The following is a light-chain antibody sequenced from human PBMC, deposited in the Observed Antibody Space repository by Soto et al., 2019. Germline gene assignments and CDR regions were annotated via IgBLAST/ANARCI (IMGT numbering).Light chain of an antibody. CDR3: QQYNNWPRT. V-gene: IGKV3D-15*01. CDR1: QSVSRN. Sequence: EIVMTQSPAILSVSPGERATLSCKASQSVSRNLAWYQQKPGQAPRLLIYDASSKATGIPARFSGSGSGKEFILPISSLQSEDFAVYYCQQYNNWPRTFGQGTKVEIK. J-gene: IGKJ1*01. CDR2: DAS.